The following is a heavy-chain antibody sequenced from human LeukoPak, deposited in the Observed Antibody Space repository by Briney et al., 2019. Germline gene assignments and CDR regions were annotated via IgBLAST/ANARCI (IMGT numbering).Heavy chain of an antibody. J-gene: IGHJ6*02. D-gene: IGHD2-2*01. Sequence: SVKVSCKASGGTFSSYAISWVRQAPGQGLEWMGRIIPILGIANYAQKFQGRVTITADKSTSTAYMELSSLRSEDTAVYYCNSRYCSSTSCFDVPAYYYYGMDVWGQGTTVTVSS. CDR1: GGTFSSYA. CDR3: NSRYCSSTSCFDVPAYYYYGMDV. CDR2: IIPILGIA. V-gene: IGHV1-69*04.